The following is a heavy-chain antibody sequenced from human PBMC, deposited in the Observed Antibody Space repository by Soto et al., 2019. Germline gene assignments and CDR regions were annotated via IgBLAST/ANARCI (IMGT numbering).Heavy chain of an antibody. D-gene: IGHD3-16*01. CDR1: GGSFSSYA. CDR3: ARDSPGGGYYYGMDV. Sequence: QGQLEQSGAEVRKPGSSVKVSCKASGGSFSSYAISWVRQAPGQGLEWMGGSVPVLGTSHSAQKFQGRVTFSPDDSSTTAYMELSSLRSEDTAVYYCARDSPGGGYYYGMDVWGQGTTVTVSS. V-gene: IGHV1-69*01. CDR2: SVPVLGTS. J-gene: IGHJ6*02.